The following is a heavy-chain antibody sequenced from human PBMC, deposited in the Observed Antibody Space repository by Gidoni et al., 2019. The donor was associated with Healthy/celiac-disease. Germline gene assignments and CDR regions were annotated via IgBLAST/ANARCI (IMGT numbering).Heavy chain of an antibody. CDR3: ARQPESHSSGWYYFDY. D-gene: IGHD6-19*01. CDR2: IYPGDSDT. CDR1: GYSFTSYW. Sequence: EVQLVQSGAEVKKPGESLKISCKGSGYSFTSYWIGWVRQMPGKGLEWMGIIYPGDSDTRYSPSFQGQVTISADKSISTAYLQWSSLKASDTARYYCARQPESHSSGWYYFDYWGQGTLVTVSS. J-gene: IGHJ4*02. V-gene: IGHV5-51*01.